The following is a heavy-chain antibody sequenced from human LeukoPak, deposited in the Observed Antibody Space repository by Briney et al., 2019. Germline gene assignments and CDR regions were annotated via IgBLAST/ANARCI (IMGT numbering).Heavy chain of an antibody. V-gene: IGHV1-69*13. D-gene: IGHD1-26*01. Sequence: SVKVSCKASGGTFSGYAISWVRQAPGQGLEWMGGIIPIFGTANYAQKFQGRVTITADESTSTAYMELSSLRSEDTAVYYCARDRSPGWELRYYFDYWGQGTLVTVSS. CDR2: IIPIFGTA. CDR1: GGTFSGYA. J-gene: IGHJ4*02. CDR3: ARDRSPGWELRYYFDY.